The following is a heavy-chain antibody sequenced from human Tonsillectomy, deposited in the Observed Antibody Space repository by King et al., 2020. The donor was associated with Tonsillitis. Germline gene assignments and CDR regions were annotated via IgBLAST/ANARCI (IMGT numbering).Heavy chain of an antibody. D-gene: IGHD6-19*01. CDR2: IYWNDDK. CDR3: VHRRGYSSGWGRGLDP. CDR1: GFSLSTSGVG. J-gene: IGHJ5*02. V-gene: IGHV2-5*01. Sequence: ITLKESGPTLVKPPQTLTLTCTFSGFSLSTSGVGVGWIRQPPGKALEWLGIIYWNDDKRYSPSLKSRLTITKDTSKNQVVLTMTNMDPVDTATYYCVHRRGYSSGWGRGLDPWGQGTLVTVSS.